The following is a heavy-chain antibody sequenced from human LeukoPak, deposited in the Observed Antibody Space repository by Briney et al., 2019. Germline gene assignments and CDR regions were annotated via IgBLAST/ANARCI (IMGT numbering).Heavy chain of an antibody. CDR2: INYSGST. D-gene: IGHD3-22*01. CDR3: ARDGRGVYDSSGYHFDY. Sequence: SETLSLTCTVSGGSISSSSYYWGWIRQPPGKGLEWIGSINYSGSTYYNPSLKSRVTISVDTSKNQFSLKLSSVTAADTAVYYCARDGRGVYDSSGYHFDYWGQGTLVTVSS. J-gene: IGHJ4*02. CDR1: GGSISSSSYY. V-gene: IGHV4-39*07.